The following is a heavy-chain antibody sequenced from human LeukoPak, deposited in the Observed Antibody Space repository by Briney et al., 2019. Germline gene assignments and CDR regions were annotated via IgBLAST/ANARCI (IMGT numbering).Heavy chain of an antibody. V-gene: IGHV2-5*02. CDR2: IYWDDDK. Sequence: SGPTLVNPTQTLTLTCTFSGFSLCTSGVGVGWIRQPPGKALEWLALIYWDDDKRYSPSLKSRLTITKDTSKNQVVLTMTNMDPVDTATYYCAHRPNSYDSSVLFDYWGQGTLVTVSS. CDR3: AHRPNSYDSSVLFDY. D-gene: IGHD3-22*01. CDR1: GFSLCTSGVG. J-gene: IGHJ4*02.